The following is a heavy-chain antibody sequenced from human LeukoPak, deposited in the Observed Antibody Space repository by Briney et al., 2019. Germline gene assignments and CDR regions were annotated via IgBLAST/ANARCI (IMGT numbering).Heavy chain of an antibody. D-gene: IGHD1-26*01. V-gene: IGHV4-30-2*06. J-gene: IGHJ3*02. Sequence: SETLSLTCAVSGGSISSGHSSWNWFRQSPGRGLEWIGYIYHSGSTYYNPSLKSRVAISVDRSKNQFSLKLRSVTAADTALYYCARGGTAFDIWGQGTMVTVSS. CDR3: ARGGTAFDI. CDR2: IYHSGST. CDR1: GGSISSGHSS.